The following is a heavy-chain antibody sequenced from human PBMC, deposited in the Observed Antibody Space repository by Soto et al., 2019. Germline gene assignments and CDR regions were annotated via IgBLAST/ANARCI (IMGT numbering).Heavy chain of an antibody. D-gene: IGHD6-19*01. CDR3: ARSVVGEQWLEYGMDV. CDR1: GFSLSTSGMC. V-gene: IGHV2-70*01. Sequence: GSRPTLVNPTQTLTLTCTFSGFSLSTSGMCVSWIRQPPGKALEWLALIDWDDDKYYSTSLKTRLTISKDTSKNQVVLTMTNMDPVDTATYYCARSVVGEQWLEYGMDVWGQGTTVTVSS. CDR2: IDWDDDK. J-gene: IGHJ6*02.